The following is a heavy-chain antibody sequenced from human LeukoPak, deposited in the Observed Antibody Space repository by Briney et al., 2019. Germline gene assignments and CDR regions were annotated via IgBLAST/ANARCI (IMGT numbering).Heavy chain of an antibody. D-gene: IGHD4-11*01. V-gene: IGHV3-30*03. J-gene: IGHJ6*03. Sequence: GRSLRLSCAASGFTFSSYGMHWVRQAPGKGLEWVAVISYDGSNKYYADSVKGRFTISRDNSKNTLYLQMNSLRAEDTAVYYCARGHRDSNILSENYYYYYMDVWGKGTTVTVSS. CDR2: ISYDGSNK. CDR3: ARGHRDSNILSENYYYYYMDV. CDR1: GFTFSSYG.